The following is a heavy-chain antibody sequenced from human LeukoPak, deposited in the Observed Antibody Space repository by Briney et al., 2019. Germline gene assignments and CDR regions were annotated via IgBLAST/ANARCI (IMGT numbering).Heavy chain of an antibody. CDR3: ARYYAITILGFYYYYYMDV. D-gene: IGHD3-3*01. V-gene: IGHV1-18*01. Sequence: GASVKVSCKASGYTFTNYDINWVRQAPGQGLEWMGWISGYNGNTKYAQKLQGRVTMTTDTSTSTAYMELRSLRSDDTAVYYCARYYAITILGFYYYYYMDVWGKGTTVTVSS. CDR2: ISGYNGNT. CDR1: GYTFTNYD. J-gene: IGHJ6*03.